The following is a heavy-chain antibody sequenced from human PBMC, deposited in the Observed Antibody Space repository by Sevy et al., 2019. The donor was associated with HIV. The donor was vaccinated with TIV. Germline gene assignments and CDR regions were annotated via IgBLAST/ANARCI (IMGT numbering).Heavy chain of an antibody. J-gene: IGHJ4*02. Sequence: SETLSLTCAVYSGSFSAYYWSWIRQPPGKGLEWIGEINHSGSTNYNPSLKIRVTISLHTSKNQFSLKLTSVTAADTAVYYCARGVTVTTVPYYFDYWGQGTLVSVSS. D-gene: IGHD4-4*01. CDR1: SGSFSAYY. CDR3: ARGVTVTTVPYYFDY. CDR2: INHSGST. V-gene: IGHV4-34*01.